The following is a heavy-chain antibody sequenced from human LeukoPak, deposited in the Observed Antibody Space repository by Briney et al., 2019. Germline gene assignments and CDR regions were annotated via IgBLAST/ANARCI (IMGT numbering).Heavy chain of an antibody. Sequence: ASVKVSCKASGGTFSSYTISWVRQAPGQGLEWMGRIIPILGIANYAQKFQGRVTITADKSTSTAYMELSSPRSEDTAVYYCARETLEHQFDYWGQGPLVTVSS. D-gene: IGHD1/OR15-1a*01. J-gene: IGHJ4*02. CDR2: IIPILGIA. CDR1: GGTFSSYT. V-gene: IGHV1-69*04. CDR3: ARETLEHQFDY.